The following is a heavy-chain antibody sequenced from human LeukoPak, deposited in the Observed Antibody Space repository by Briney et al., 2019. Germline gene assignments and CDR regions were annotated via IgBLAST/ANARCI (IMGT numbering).Heavy chain of an antibody. Sequence: GGSLRLSRAPSRFTVSDNYMSWVRQAPGKGLEWVSVMYSGGDTYYANSVKGRFTFSRDISKNTLFLQMNGLTTEDTAMYYCARDAPQVPAAGVLASWGQGTLVTVSS. J-gene: IGHJ5*02. CDR2: MYSGGDT. CDR3: ARDAPQVPAAGVLAS. D-gene: IGHD6-13*01. V-gene: IGHV3-53*01. CDR1: RFTVSDNY.